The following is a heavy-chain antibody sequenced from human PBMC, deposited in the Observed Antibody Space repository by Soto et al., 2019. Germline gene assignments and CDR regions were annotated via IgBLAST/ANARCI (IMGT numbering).Heavy chain of an antibody. V-gene: IGHV1-69*01. Sequence: QVQLVQSGAEVKKPGSSVKVSCKASGGTFSSYAISWVRQAPGQGLEWMGGIIPIFGTANYAQKFQGRVTITADESTSTAYMELSSLRSEDTAVYYCARDIRYCSSTSCSNYYYYGMDVWGQGTTVTGSS. CDR1: GGTFSSYA. CDR2: IIPIFGTA. J-gene: IGHJ6*02. D-gene: IGHD2-2*01. CDR3: ARDIRYCSSTSCSNYYYYGMDV.